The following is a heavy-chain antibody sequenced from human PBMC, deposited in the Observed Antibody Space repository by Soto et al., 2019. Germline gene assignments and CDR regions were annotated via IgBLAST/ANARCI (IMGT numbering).Heavy chain of an antibody. V-gene: IGHV3-9*01. CDR2: ISWNSDNI. J-gene: IGHJ3*02. Sequence: PGGSLRLSCAASGFTFDDYAMHWVRQAPGKGLEWVSGISWNSDNIGYAGSVKGRFTISRDNVKNSLYLQMNSLRAEDTALYYCAKDLYSNYGDAFDIWGQGTMVTVSS. CDR3: AKDLYSNYGDAFDI. D-gene: IGHD4-4*01. CDR1: GFTFDDYA.